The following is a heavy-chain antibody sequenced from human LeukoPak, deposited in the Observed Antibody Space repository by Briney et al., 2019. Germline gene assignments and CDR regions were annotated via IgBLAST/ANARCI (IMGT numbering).Heavy chain of an antibody. V-gene: IGHV3-23*01. CDR1: GFTFSSYA. J-gene: IGHJ3*01. Sequence: GGSLRLSCAASGFTFSSYAMNWVRQAPGKGLEWVSAISGSGGSTYYADSVKGRFTISRDNSKNTLYLQMNSLRAEDTAVYYCASGQYCSGGSCYQDAFDFWGQGTMVTVSS. D-gene: IGHD2-15*01. CDR2: ISGSGGST. CDR3: ASGQYCSGGSCYQDAFDF.